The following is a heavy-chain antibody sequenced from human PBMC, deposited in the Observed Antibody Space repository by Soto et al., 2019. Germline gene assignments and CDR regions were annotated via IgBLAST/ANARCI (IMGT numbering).Heavy chain of an antibody. V-gene: IGHV1-69*04. CDR3: ARGPLVVLNYFES. CDR2: IFPLTDIP. Sequence: SVKVSCKASGGTFRNYPINWVRQAPGQGLEWMGSIFPLTDIPDYAQNFQARLTITADKSTSTAYMELSSLTSDDTAMYFCARGPLVVLNYFESWGQGTLVTVSS. CDR1: GGTFRNYP. J-gene: IGHJ4*02.